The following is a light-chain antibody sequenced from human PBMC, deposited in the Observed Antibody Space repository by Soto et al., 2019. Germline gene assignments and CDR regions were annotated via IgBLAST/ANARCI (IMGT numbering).Light chain of an antibody. CDR2: GIS. J-gene: IGKJ5*01. Sequence: ELVLTQSPATLSVSPGERATLSCRASQRVGSNYLAWYQQKPGQAPRLLIYGISARATGIPARFSGSGSGTKFTLTISSLQSEDFAVYYCQQYTSWPITFGQGTRLEIK. CDR1: QRVGSN. V-gene: IGKV3-15*01. CDR3: QQYTSWPIT.